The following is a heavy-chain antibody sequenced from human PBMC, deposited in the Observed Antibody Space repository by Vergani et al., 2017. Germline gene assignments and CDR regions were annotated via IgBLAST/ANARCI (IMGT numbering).Heavy chain of an antibody. V-gene: IGHV3-74*01. D-gene: IGHD3-3*01. J-gene: IGHJ5*02. CDR1: GFTFNEYW. Sequence: EVELVESGGGLVQPGGSLRLSCAASGFTFNEYWMHWARQVPGKGLVWVSGMNGDGDTISYADSVKGRFTISRDNAKNTLFLQMNSLRAEDTAVYYCARARKXRFGVVWENWFDPWGKGTLVTVSS. CDR3: ARARKXRFGVVWENWFDP. CDR2: MNGDGDTI.